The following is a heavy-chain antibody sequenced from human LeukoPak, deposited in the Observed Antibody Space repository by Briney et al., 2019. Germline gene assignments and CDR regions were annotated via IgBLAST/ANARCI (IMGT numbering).Heavy chain of an antibody. CDR3: AREGIAAWGNWFDP. V-gene: IGHV7-4-1*02. J-gene: IGHJ5*02. CDR1: GYTFTSYA. D-gene: IGHD6-25*01. CDR2: IYTNTGNP. Sequence: ASVQVSCKASGYTFTSYAMNWVRQAPGQGLEWMGWIYTNTGNPTYAQGFTGRFVFSLDTSVSTAYLQISSLKAEDTAVYYCAREGIAAWGNWFDPWGQGTLVTVSS.